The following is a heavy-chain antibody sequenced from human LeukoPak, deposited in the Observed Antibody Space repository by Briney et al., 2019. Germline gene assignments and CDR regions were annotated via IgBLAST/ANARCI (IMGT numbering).Heavy chain of an antibody. D-gene: IGHD3-22*01. CDR2: ISSSSSYI. Sequence: GGSLRLSCVASGFTFSSYSMNWVRQAPGKGLEWVSSISSSSSYIYYADSVKGRFTISRDNAKNSLYLQMNSLRAEDTAVYYCAREDYDTAFDIWGQGTMVTVSS. CDR3: AREDYDTAFDI. J-gene: IGHJ3*02. CDR1: GFTFSSYS. V-gene: IGHV3-21*01.